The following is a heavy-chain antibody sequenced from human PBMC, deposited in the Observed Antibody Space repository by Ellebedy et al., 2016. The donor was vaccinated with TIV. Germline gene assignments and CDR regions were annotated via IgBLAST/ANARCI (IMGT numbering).Heavy chain of an antibody. CDR3: ARVGTDLVTVEEYYYYMDV. Sequence: SETLSLTCVVSGGSLRPYYWTWIRQSPGRGLEWMWYAYYSGSTDYNPSLESRVPISVDSSKNQISLRLTSVTAADSAVYYCARVGTDLVTVEEYYYYMDVWGKGTTVTVSS. CDR2: AYYSGST. J-gene: IGHJ6*03. CDR1: GGSLRPYY. V-gene: IGHV4-59*01. D-gene: IGHD2/OR15-2a*01.